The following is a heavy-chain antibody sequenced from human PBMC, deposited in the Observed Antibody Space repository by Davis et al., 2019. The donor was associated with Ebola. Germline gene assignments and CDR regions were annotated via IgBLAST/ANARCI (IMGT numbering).Heavy chain of an antibody. V-gene: IGHV1-46*01. CDR2: INPSGGST. CDR3: ARDLRQYGVAGVENY. J-gene: IGHJ4*02. Sequence: AASVKVSCKASGGTFTSYYMHWVRQAPGQGLEWMGIINPSGGSTSYAQKFQGRVTMTRDTSTSTVYMELSSLRSEDTAVYYCARDLRQYGVAGVENYWGQGTLVTVSS. D-gene: IGHD6-19*01. CDR1: GGTFTSYY.